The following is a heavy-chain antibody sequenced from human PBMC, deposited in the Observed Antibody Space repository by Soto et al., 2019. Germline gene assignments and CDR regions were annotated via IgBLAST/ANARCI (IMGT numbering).Heavy chain of an antibody. V-gene: IGHV3-30*18. CDR1: GFTFSYYG. CDR3: AKDPRGSYYIGLDH. J-gene: IGHJ4*02. Sequence: GSLRLSCVASGFTFSYYGMHWVRQAPGKGLEWVAAMSDDGTNKDYADSMKGRFIISRDNSKNTLYLQINSLRVEDTAVYYCAKDPRGSYYIGLDHWGQGTLVTVSS. CDR2: MSDDGTNK. D-gene: IGHD3-10*01.